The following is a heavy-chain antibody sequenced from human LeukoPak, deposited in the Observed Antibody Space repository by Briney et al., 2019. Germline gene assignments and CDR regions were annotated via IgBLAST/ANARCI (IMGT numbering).Heavy chain of an antibody. CDR2: ITSSSSYI. V-gene: IGHV3-21*01. D-gene: IGHD1-26*01. CDR1: GFTFSSYA. J-gene: IGHJ6*03. Sequence: PGGSQRLSCAASGFTFSSYAMSWVRQAPGKGLEWVSSITSSSSYIYYADSVKGRFTISRDNAKSSLYLQMNSLRDEDTAVYYCARDPYSGNYGDYYYYYMDVWGKGTTVTISS. CDR3: ARDPYSGNYGDYYYYYMDV.